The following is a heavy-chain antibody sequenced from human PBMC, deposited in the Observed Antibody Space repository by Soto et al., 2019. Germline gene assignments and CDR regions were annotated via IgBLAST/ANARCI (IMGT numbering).Heavy chain of an antibody. D-gene: IGHD2-15*01. Sequence: SVKVSCKASGYTFASYDINWVRQATVQGLEWMGWMNPNSGNTGYAQKFQGRVTMTRNTSISTAYMELSSLRSEDTAVYYCARGAPRGVVVVAGRLWGQGTLVTVSS. V-gene: IGHV1-8*01. CDR3: ARGAPRGVVVVAGRL. CDR1: GYTFASYD. CDR2: MNPNSGNT. J-gene: IGHJ4*02.